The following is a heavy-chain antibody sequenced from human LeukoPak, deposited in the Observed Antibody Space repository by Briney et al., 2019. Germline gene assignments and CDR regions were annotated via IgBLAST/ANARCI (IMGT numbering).Heavy chain of an antibody. Sequence: ASETLSLTCTVSGGSIGSYYWSWIRQPPGKGLEWIGYIYYSGSTNHNPSLKSRVTISVDTSKNQFSLKLSSVTAADTALYYCARDRRGISDYWGQGTLVTVSS. V-gene: IGHV4-59*12. J-gene: IGHJ4*01. D-gene: IGHD6-13*01. CDR3: ARDRRGISDY. CDR2: IYYSGST. CDR1: GGSIGSYY.